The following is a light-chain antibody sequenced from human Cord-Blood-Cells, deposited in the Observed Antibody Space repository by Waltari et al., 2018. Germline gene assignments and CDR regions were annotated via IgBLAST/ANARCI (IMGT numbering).Light chain of an antibody. V-gene: IGLV2-23*03. Sequence: QSALTRPASASGSPAQPGTLSRTGTSSDVGSCNLGSWYQQPPGKAPKLMIYEGSKRPSGVSNRFSGSKSGNTASLTISGLQAEDEADYYCCSYAGSSTFVVFGGGTKLTVL. CDR2: EGS. CDR1: SSDVGSCNL. J-gene: IGLJ2*01. CDR3: CSYAGSSTFVV.